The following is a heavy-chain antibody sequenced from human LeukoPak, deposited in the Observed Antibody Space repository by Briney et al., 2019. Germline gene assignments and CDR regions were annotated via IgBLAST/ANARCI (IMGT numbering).Heavy chain of an antibody. D-gene: IGHD3-10*01. Sequence: GGSLRLSCAASGFTFSGSALHWVRQASGKGLEWVGRIRSTANGYATAYAASVKGRFTISRDDSKNTAYLKMDSLNSEDTAVYYCTGNYYGSGSYADFDYWGQGTLVTVSS. CDR3: TGNYYGSGSYADFDY. J-gene: IGHJ4*02. CDR1: GFTFSGSA. CDR2: IRSTANGYAT. V-gene: IGHV3-73*01.